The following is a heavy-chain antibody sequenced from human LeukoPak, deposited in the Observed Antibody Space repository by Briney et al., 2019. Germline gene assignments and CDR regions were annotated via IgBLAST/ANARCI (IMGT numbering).Heavy chain of an antibody. CDR2: IYYSGST. V-gene: IGHV4-39*01. CDR1: GGSISSSSYY. J-gene: IGHJ6*03. CDR3: ARARGVYYYYYYMDV. Sequence: SETLSLTCTVSGGSISSSSYYWGWIRQPPGKGLEWIGSIYYSGSTYYNPSLKSRVTISVDTSKNQFSLKLSSVTAADTAVYYCARARGVYYYYYYMDVWGKGTTVTVSS. D-gene: IGHD3-16*01.